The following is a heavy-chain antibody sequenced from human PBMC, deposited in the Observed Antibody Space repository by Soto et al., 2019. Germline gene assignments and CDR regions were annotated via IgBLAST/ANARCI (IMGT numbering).Heavy chain of an antibody. CDR3: SREGKEELVFFDAYYGIDD. CDR2: IWYDGSNK. D-gene: IGHD6-13*01. V-gene: IGHV3-33*01. J-gene: IGHJ6*02. Sequence: QVQLVESGGGVVQPGRSLRLSCAASGFTFSSYGMHWVRQARGKGLEWVAVIWYDGSNKYYADSVKGLFTISRDNSKITLEMHMTRLIAEDTAVDYCSREGKEELVFFDAYYGIDDWGRGTTVTVS. CDR1: GFTFSSYG.